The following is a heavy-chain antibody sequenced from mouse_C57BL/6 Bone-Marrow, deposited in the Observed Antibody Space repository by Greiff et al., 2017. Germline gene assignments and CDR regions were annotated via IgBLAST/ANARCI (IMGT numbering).Heavy chain of an antibody. V-gene: IGHV1-64*01. J-gene: IGHJ4*01. CDR2: IHPNSGST. CDR3: ASEGFYYSYYYAMDY. CDR1: GYTFTSYW. D-gene: IGHD2-1*01. Sequence: QVQLQQPGAELVKPGASVKLSCKASGYTFTSYWMHWVKQRPGQGLEWIGMIHPNSGSTNYNEKFKSKATLTVDKSSSTAYMQLSSRTSEDSAVYYCASEGFYYSYYYAMDYWGQGTSVTVSS.